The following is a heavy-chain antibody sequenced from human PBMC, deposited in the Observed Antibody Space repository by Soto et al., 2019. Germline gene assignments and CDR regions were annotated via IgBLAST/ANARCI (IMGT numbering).Heavy chain of an antibody. V-gene: IGHV1-69*13. CDR1: GGTFSSYG. CDR2: IIPIFGTA. Sequence: ASVKVSCKASGGTFSSYGISWVRQAPGQGLEWMGGIIPIFGTANYAQKFQGRVTITADESTSTAYMELSSLRSEDTAVYYCARATPGIAAAGHYGMDVWGQGTTVTVSS. CDR3: ARATPGIAAAGHYGMDV. D-gene: IGHD6-13*01. J-gene: IGHJ6*02.